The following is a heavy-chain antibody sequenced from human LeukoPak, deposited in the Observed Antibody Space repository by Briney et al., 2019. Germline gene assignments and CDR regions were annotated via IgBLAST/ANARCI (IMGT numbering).Heavy chain of an antibody. J-gene: IGHJ4*02. CDR2: IYYSGST. Sequence: PSETLSLTCTVSGGSISSYYWSWIRQPPGKGLEWIGYIYYSGSTNYNPSLKSRVIISVDTSKNQFSLKLSSVTAADTAVYYCAGVDTAMVTVVYWGQGTLVTVSS. V-gene: IGHV4-59*01. CDR3: AGVDTAMVTVVY. CDR1: GGSISSYY. D-gene: IGHD5-18*01.